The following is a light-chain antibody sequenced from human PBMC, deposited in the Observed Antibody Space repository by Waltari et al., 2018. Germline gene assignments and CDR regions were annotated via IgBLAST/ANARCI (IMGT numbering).Light chain of an antibody. CDR3: AAWDDSLSGLV. CDR1: SSNIGSNY. J-gene: IGLJ3*02. V-gene: IGLV1-47*01. Sequence: QSVLTQPPSASGTPGQKVTISCNGSSSNIGSNYVYWYQQLPGTAPKLLIFKNNQRPSGVPDRFSDSTSGTSASLAINGLRSEDEADYYCAAWDDSLSGLVLGGGTKVTFL. CDR2: KNN.